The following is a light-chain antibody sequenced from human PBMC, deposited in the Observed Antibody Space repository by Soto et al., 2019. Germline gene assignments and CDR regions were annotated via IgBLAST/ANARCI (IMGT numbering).Light chain of an antibody. J-gene: IGLJ2*01. CDR2: EVS. CDR3: SSYAGSNNLV. CDR1: SSDVGGYNY. V-gene: IGLV2-8*01. Sequence: QSALTQPPSASGSPGQSVTISCTGTSSDVGGYNYVSWYQQHPGKAPKLVIYEVSKRPSGVPDRFSGSKSGNTASLTVSGLQAEDGADYYCSSYAGSNNLVFGGGTKLTVL.